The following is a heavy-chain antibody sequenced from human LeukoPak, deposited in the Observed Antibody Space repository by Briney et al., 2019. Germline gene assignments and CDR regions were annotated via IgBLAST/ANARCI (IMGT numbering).Heavy chain of an antibody. D-gene: IGHD4-23*01. CDR3: AKSDAGNPDY. J-gene: IGHJ4*02. CDR1: GFSFSNYG. CDR2: IRYDESNR. V-gene: IGHV3-30*02. Sequence: PGGSLRLSCAASGFSFSNYGMHWVRQAPGKGLEWVAFIRYDESNRFCADSVKGRFTISRDSSKKQLYLQMNSLRAEDTAVYYCAKSDAGNPDYWGQRTLVTVSS.